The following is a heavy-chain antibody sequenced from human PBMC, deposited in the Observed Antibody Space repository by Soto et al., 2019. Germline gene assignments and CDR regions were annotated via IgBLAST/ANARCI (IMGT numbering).Heavy chain of an antibody. D-gene: IGHD2-21*02. Sequence: QVQLVESGGGVVQPGRSLRLSCAASGFTFSSYGMHWVRQAPGKGLEWVAGIAYDGSNKYYADSVKGRFTISRDNSKNTLYLKRNSLRAEEMAVYYCAKDGLASFGCDWSGAEVYWGQGTLVTVSS. J-gene: IGHJ4*02. CDR3: AKDGLASFGCDWSGAEVY. V-gene: IGHV3-30*18. CDR2: IAYDGSNK. CDR1: GFTFSSYG.